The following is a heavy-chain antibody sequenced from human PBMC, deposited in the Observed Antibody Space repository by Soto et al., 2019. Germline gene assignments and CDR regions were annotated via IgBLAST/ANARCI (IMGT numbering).Heavy chain of an antibody. CDR1: GFTFSSYW. J-gene: IGHJ6*03. CDR3: ARVGTVGVRGVITIYYYYYMDV. V-gene: IGHV3-7*01. CDR2: IKQDGSEK. Sequence: GGSLRLSCAASGFTFSSYWMSWVRQAPGKGLEWVANIKQDGSEKYYVDSVKGRFTISRDNAKNSLYLQMNSLRAEDTAVYYWARVGTVGVRGVITIYYYYYMDVWGKGTTVTVSS. D-gene: IGHD3-10*01.